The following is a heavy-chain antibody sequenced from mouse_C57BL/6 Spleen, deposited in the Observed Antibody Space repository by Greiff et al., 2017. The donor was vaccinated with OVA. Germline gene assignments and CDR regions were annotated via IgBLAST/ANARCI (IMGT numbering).Heavy chain of an antibody. J-gene: IGHJ3*01. Sequence: QVHVKQSGAELAKPGASVKLSCKASGYTFTSYWMHWVKQRPGQGLEWIGYINPSSGYTKYNQKFKDKATLTADKSSSTAYMQLSSLTYEDSAVYYCARSHYDGYYWFAYWGQGTLVTVSA. CDR2: INPSSGYT. CDR3: ARSHYDGYYWFAY. D-gene: IGHD2-3*01. CDR1: GYTFTSYW. V-gene: IGHV1-7*01.